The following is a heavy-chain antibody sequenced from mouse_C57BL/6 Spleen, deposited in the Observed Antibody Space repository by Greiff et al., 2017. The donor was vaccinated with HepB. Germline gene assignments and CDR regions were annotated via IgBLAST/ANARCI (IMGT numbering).Heavy chain of an antibody. CDR2: IHPNSGST. J-gene: IGHJ1*03. CDR1: GYTFTSYW. CDR3: AERGVRSHWYFDV. D-gene: IGHD1-1*01. Sequence: VQLQQPGAELVKPGASVKLSCKASGYTFTSYWMHWVKQRPGQGLEWIGMIHPNSGSTNYNEKFKSKATLTVDKSSSTAYMQLSSLTSEDAAVYYCAERGVRSHWYFDVWGTGTTVTVSS. V-gene: IGHV1-64*01.